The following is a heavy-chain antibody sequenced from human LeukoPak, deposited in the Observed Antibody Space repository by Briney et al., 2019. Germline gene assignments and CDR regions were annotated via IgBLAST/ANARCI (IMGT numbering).Heavy chain of an antibody. CDR3: ARPAGSGYRDY. D-gene: IGHD3-22*01. Sequence: GGSLRLSCAASGLTFSSYSMDWVRQAPGKGLEWVSYISSSSSTIYYADSVKGRFTISRDNAKNSLYLQMNSLRAEDTAVYYCARPAGSGYRDYWGQGTLVTVSS. CDR2: ISSSSSTI. CDR1: GLTFSSYS. V-gene: IGHV3-48*01. J-gene: IGHJ4*02.